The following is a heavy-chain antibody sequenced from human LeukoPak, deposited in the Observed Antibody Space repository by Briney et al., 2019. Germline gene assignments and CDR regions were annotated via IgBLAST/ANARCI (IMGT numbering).Heavy chain of an antibody. J-gene: IGHJ5*02. CDR3: ARDRSRGIAAAALNWFDP. Sequence: PSETLSLTCAVYDGSFSGYYWSWIRQPPGKGLEWIGEINHSGSTNYNPSLKSRVTISVDTSKNQFSLKLSSVTAADTAVYYCARDRSRGIAAAALNWFDPWGQGTLVTVSS. CDR2: INHSGST. D-gene: IGHD6-13*01. V-gene: IGHV4-34*01. CDR1: DGSFSGYY.